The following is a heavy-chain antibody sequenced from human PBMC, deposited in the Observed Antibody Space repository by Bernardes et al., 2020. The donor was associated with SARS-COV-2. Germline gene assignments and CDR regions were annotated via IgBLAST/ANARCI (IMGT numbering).Heavy chain of an antibody. CDR1: GFSLSTSGVG. CDR2: IYWDDDK. D-gene: IGHD3-10*01. Sequence: GPTLVKPTQTLTLTCTFSGFSLSTSGVGVGWIRQPPGKALEWLALIYWDDDKRYSPSLKSRLTITKDTSKNQVVLTMTNMDPVGTATYYCAHSGATMVRGRFDPWGQGTLVTVSS. CDR3: AHSGATMVRGRFDP. J-gene: IGHJ5*02. V-gene: IGHV2-5*02.